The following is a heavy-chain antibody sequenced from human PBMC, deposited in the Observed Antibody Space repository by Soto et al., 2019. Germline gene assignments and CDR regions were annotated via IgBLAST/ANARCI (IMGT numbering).Heavy chain of an antibody. D-gene: IGHD3-16*01. CDR1: GYTLTSYA. Sequence: QVQLVQSGAEVKKPGASVKVSCKASGYTLTSYAMHWVRQAPGQRLEWMGWINAGNGNTKYSQKFQGRVTITRDTSASTAYMELSSLRSEDTAVYYCARAIWDYGMDVWGQGTTVTVSS. CDR3: ARAIWDYGMDV. V-gene: IGHV1-3*01. CDR2: INAGNGNT. J-gene: IGHJ6*02.